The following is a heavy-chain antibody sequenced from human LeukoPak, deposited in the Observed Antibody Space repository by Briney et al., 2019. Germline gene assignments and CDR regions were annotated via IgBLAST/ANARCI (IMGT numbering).Heavy chain of an antibody. D-gene: IGHD6-13*01. CDR2: MNPNSGNT. V-gene: IGHV1-8*02. CDR1: GYTFTSYG. Sequence: GASVKVSCKASGYTFTSYGIHWVRQAPGQRLEWMGWMNPNSGNTGYAQKFQGRVTMTRNTSISTAYMELSSLRSEDTAVYYCARERVGGGSSWSTYFYYYGMDVWGQGTTVTVSS. CDR3: ARERVGGGSSWSTYFYYYGMDV. J-gene: IGHJ6*02.